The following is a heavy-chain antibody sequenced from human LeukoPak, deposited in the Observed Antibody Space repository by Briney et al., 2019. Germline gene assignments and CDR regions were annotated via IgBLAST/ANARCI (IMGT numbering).Heavy chain of an antibody. J-gene: IGHJ4*02. Sequence: GGSLRLSCAASGFTFSTYVMHWVRQAPGKQLEHVSAISTNGDSTYYANSVKGRFTISRDNSKNTLHLQMGSLRVEDMAVYYCARWASTSCYDYWGQGTLVTVSS. CDR2: ISTNGDST. V-gene: IGHV3-64*01. CDR3: ARWASTSCYDY. D-gene: IGHD2-2*01. CDR1: GFTFSTYV.